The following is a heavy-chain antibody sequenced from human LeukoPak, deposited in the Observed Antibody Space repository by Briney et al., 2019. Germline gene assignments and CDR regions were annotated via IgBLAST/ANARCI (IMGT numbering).Heavy chain of an antibody. J-gene: IGHJ4*02. Sequence: PSETLSLTCAVYGGSFSGYYWSWIRQPPGKGLEWIGEINHSGSTNYNPSLKSRVTISVDTSKNQFSLKLSSVAAADTAVYYCASGPPTFDYWGQGTLVTVSS. CDR1: GGSFSGYY. CDR3: ASGPPTFDY. V-gene: IGHV4-34*01. CDR2: INHSGST.